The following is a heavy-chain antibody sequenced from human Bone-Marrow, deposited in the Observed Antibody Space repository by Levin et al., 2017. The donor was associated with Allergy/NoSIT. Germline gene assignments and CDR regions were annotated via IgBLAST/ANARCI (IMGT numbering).Heavy chain of an antibody. V-gene: IGHV3-7*02. D-gene: IGHD6-19*01. CDR1: GFTFPSYW. Sequence: LSLPCAASGFTFPSYWMSWVRQAPGKGLEWVANIKPDGSETYYVDSVKGRFTIARDNAKNSLYLQMDSLRAEDTAVYYCATVAGTRGGYWGQGTLVTVSS. CDR3: ATVAGTRGGY. CDR2: IKPDGSET. J-gene: IGHJ4*02.